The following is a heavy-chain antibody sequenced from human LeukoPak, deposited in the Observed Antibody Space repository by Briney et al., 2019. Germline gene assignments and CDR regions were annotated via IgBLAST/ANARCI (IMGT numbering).Heavy chain of an antibody. CDR3: ARDSLVSNDYYGMDV. J-gene: IGHJ6*04. V-gene: IGHV3-48*03. D-gene: IGHD3-22*01. CDR2: ISSSGSTI. Sequence: GGSLRLSCAASGFTFSSYEMNWVRQAPGKGLEWVSYISSSGSTIYYADSVKGRFTISRDNAKNSLYLQMNSLRAEDTAVYYCARDSLVSNDYYGMDVWGKGTTVTVSS. CDR1: GFTFSSYE.